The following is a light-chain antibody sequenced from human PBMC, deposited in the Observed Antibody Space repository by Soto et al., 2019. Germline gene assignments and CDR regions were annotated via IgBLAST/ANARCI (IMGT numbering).Light chain of an antibody. CDR1: QRVSSRY. V-gene: IGKV3-20*01. Sequence: EIVLTQSPGTLSLSPWERATLSCRASQRVSSRYLAWYQQKPGQAPRLLIYTASSRATGIPDRVSGSGSGTDFTLTIDSLETEDFAVYYCQQYGSPWTFGQGTKVDIK. J-gene: IGKJ1*01. CDR3: QQYGSPWT. CDR2: TAS.